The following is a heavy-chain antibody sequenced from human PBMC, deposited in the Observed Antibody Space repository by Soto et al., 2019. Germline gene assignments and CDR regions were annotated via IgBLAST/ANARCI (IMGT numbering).Heavy chain of an antibody. J-gene: IGHJ3*02. CDR1: GYTFTSYG. CDR2: ISAYNGNT. V-gene: IGHV1-18*01. Sequence: GASVKVSCKASGYTFTSYGISWVRQAPGQGLEWMGWISAYNGNTNYAQKLQGGVTMTTDTSTSTAYMELRSLRSDDTAVYYCARENIVVVPAAIRRGAFDIWGQGTMVTVSS. CDR3: ARENIVVVPAAIRRGAFDI. D-gene: IGHD2-2*01.